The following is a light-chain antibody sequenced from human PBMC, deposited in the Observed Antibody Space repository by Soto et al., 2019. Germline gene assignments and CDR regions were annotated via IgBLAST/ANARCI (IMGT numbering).Light chain of an antibody. Sequence: DIQMTQSPSSLSASVGDRVTITCRASQSISNYLNWHQQKPGEAPKHLVYAASSLQSGVPSRFRGSGSWTDFTLTISRLQPEDFATYYCQQSYSTPFSFGLGTKLEIK. J-gene: IGKJ2*03. CDR1: QSISNY. CDR3: QQSYSTPFS. V-gene: IGKV1-39*01. CDR2: AAS.